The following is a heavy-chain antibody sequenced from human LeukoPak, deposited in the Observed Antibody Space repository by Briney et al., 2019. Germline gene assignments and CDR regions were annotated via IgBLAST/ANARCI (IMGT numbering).Heavy chain of an antibody. Sequence: PSETLSLTCTVSGASISSYYWSWIRQPPGKGLEWIGEINHSGSTNYNPSLKSRVTISVDTSKNQFSLKLSSVTAADTAVYYCARSGGTYWGQGTLVTVSS. CDR2: INHSGST. CDR1: GASISSYY. J-gene: IGHJ4*02. D-gene: IGHD1-26*01. V-gene: IGHV4-34*01. CDR3: ARSGGTY.